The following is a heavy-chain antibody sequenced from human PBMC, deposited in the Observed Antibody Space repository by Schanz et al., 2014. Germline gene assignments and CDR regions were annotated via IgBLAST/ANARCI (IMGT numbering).Heavy chain of an antibody. J-gene: IGHJ4*01. CDR3: AREQIMAAAGLVDY. V-gene: IGHV3-11*05. CDR1: GFTFRDYY. D-gene: IGHD6-13*01. Sequence: QVQLVESGGGLVKPGGSLRLSCAASGFTFRDYYMSWIRQAPGKGLEWVSDISSGSSYANYADSVKGRFTISRDNAKNSLYLLMNSLRAEDTAVYYCAREQIMAAAGLVDYWGHGTLVTVSS. CDR2: ISSGSSYA.